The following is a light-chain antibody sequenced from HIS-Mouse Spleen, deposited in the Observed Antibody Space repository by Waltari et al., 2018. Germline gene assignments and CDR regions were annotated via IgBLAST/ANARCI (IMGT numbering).Light chain of an antibody. V-gene: IGKV1-5*03. J-gene: IGKJ1*01. CDR3: QQYNSYSWT. Sequence: DIQMTQSPSTLSASVGDRVTINCRASQSISSWLDWYQQKPGKAPKLLIYKASSLESGVPSRFSGSGSGTEFTLTISSLQPDDFATYYCQQYNSYSWTFGQGTKVEIK. CDR1: QSISSW. CDR2: KAS.